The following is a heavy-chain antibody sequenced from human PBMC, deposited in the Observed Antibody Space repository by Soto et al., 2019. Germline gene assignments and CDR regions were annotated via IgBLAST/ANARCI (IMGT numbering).Heavy chain of an antibody. CDR2: INHNGNS. J-gene: IGHJ2*01. D-gene: IGHD3-9*01. CDR1: GGSFSAYY. V-gene: IGHV4-34*01. Sequence: SETLSLTCAASGGSFSAYYWSWIRQPPGRGLEWIGEINHNGNSNYNPALESRVTISVDTSKNQFSLKLISVTAADTAVYYCARANILTGYYVFFFDVWGGATRVTFPS. CDR3: ARANILTGYYVFFFDV.